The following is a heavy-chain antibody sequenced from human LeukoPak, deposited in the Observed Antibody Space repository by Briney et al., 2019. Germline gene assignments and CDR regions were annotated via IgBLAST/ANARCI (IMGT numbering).Heavy chain of an antibody. V-gene: IGHV7-4-1*02. CDR3: ARPPPVPNPDSSGPSKYYYGMDV. J-gene: IGHJ6*02. D-gene: IGHD6-19*01. Sequence: ASVKVSCKASGYTFTSYGISWVRQAPGQGLEWMGWINTNTGNPTYAQGFTGRFVFSLDTSVSTAYLQISSLKAEDTAVYYCARPPPVPNPDSSGPSKYYYGMDVWGQGTTVTVSS. CDR1: GYTFTSYG. CDR2: INTNTGNP.